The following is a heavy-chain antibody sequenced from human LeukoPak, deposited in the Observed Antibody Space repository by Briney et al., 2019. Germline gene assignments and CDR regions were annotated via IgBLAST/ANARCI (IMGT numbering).Heavy chain of an antibody. D-gene: IGHD3-9*01. V-gene: IGHV4-59*08. CDR1: GGSISSYY. CDR3: ARLPYDILTGYDAFDI. J-gene: IGHJ3*02. Sequence: SETLSLTCTVSGGSISSYYWSWIRQPPGKGLEWIGYIYYSGSTNYNPSLKSRVTISVDTSKNQFSLKLSSVTAADTAVYYCARLPYDILTGYDAFDIWGQGTMVTVSS. CDR2: IYYSGST.